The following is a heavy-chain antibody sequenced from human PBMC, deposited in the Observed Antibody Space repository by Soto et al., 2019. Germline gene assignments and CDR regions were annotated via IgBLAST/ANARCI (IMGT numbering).Heavy chain of an antibody. CDR2: ISSNGGST. CDR3: ARVQDIVVVVAALDY. V-gene: IGHV3-64*01. J-gene: IGHJ4*02. Sequence: GGSLRLSCAASGFTFSSYAMHWVRQAPGKGLEYVSAISSNGGSTYYANSVKGRFTISRDNSKNTLYLQMGSLRAEDMAVYYCARVQDIVVVVAALDYWGQGTLVTVSS. CDR1: GFTFSSYA. D-gene: IGHD2-15*01.